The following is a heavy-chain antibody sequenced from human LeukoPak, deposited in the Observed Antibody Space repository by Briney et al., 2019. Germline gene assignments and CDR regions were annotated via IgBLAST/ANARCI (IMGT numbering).Heavy chain of an antibody. J-gene: IGHJ4*02. CDR2: IGIDSGNT. V-gene: IGHV3-48*01. CDR3: ARDHNYAFDN. D-gene: IGHD1-1*01. Sequence: HLGGSLRLSCTASGSPFIEYSMNWVRQAPGKGLEWISYIGIDSGNTKYADSVRGRFTISTDKAKNSLYLQMNILRVEDTAVYYCARDHNYAFDNWGQGTLVSVAS. CDR1: GSPFIEYS.